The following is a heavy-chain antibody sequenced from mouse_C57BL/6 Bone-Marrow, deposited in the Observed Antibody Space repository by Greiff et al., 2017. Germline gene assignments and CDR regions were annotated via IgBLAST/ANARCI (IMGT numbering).Heavy chain of an antibody. CDR2: INPYNGGT. V-gene: IGHV1-19*01. Sequence: VQLQQSGPVLVKPGASVKMSCKASGYTFTDYYMNWVKQSHGKSLEWIGVINPYNGGTSYNQKFKGKATLTVDKSSSTAYMELNSLTSEDSAVXYCARRTYYGSSLYFDYWGQGTTLTVSS. CDR1: GYTFTDYY. CDR3: ARRTYYGSSLYFDY. J-gene: IGHJ2*01. D-gene: IGHD1-1*01.